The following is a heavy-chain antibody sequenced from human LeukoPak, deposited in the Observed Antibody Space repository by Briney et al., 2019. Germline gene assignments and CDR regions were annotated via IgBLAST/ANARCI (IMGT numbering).Heavy chain of an antibody. CDR2: ISGSGGST. D-gene: IGHD3-22*01. V-gene: IGHV3-23*01. CDR3: ARYSMYYYDSSGYYYTRGYSYYFDY. J-gene: IGHJ4*02. Sequence: GALRLSCAASGFSFSSYGMRWVRQAPGKGLEWVSSISGSGGSTYYADSLKGVFTISRDNSKNTLYLQMNSLRAEDTAVYYCARYSMYYYDSSGYYYTRGYSYYFDYWGQGTLVTVSS. CDR1: GFSFSSYG.